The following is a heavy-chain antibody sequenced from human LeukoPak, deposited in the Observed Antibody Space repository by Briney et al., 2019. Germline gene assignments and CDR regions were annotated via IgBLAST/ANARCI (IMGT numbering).Heavy chain of an antibody. CDR3: AKGNFWSGYDY. V-gene: IGHV3-30*02. J-gene: IGHJ4*02. CDR1: GFTFSSYG. CDR2: IRYDRSNK. Sequence: GESLRLSCEASGFTFSSYGMHWVRQAPGKGLEWVAFIRYDRSNKYYADSVKGRFTISRDNSKNTLYLQMKSLRAEDTAVYYCAKGNFWSGYDYWGQGTLVTVSS. D-gene: IGHD3-3*01.